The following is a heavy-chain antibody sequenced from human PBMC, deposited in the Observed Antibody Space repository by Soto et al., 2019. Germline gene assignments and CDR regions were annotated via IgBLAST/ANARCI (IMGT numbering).Heavy chain of an antibody. D-gene: IGHD6-13*01. CDR1: GFIFSRHW. Sequence: HPGGSLRLSCAASGFIFSRHWMSWVRQAPGKGLEWVANIRQDGSEKYYVDSVKGRFTISRDNAKNSLYLQMNILRAEDTAVYFCARDVGRSSWPADYWGQGTLVTVST. CDR2: IRQDGSEK. J-gene: IGHJ4*02. CDR3: ARDVGRSSWPADY. V-gene: IGHV3-7*01.